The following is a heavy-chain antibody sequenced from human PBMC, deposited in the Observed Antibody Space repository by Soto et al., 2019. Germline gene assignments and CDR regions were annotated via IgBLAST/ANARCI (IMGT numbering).Heavy chain of an antibody. CDR3: AKVRGSIAVAGRGYNWFDP. D-gene: IGHD6-19*01. V-gene: IGHV3-74*01. CDR1: GFTFSSSW. J-gene: IGHJ5*02. Sequence: GGFLRLSCAASGFTFSSSWMHWVRQAPGKGLVWVSRVSGDGSSTNYADSVKGRFTISGDNAKNTLYLQMNSLRAEDTAVYYCAKVRGSIAVAGRGYNWFDPWGQGTLVTVSS. CDR2: VSGDGSST.